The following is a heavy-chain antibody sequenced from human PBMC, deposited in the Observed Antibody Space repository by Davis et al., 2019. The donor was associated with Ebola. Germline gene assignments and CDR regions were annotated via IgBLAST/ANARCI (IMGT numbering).Heavy chain of an antibody. CDR3: ARDRDSSGYYYLFDY. J-gene: IGHJ4*02. Sequence: DSVKGRFTISRDNAKNSLYLQMNSLRDEDTAVYYCARDRDSSGYYYLFDYWGQGTLVTVSS. V-gene: IGHV3-48*02. D-gene: IGHD3-22*01.